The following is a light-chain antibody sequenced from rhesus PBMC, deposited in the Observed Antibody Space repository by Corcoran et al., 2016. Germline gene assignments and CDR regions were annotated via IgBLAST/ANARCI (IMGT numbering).Light chain of an antibody. CDR1: QSISSW. J-gene: IGKJ4*01. V-gene: IGKV1-22*01. CDR2: KAY. CDR3: QHYYDNPLT. Sequence: DIQMTQSPSSLSASVGDTVTLTCRASQSISSWFAWYQQKPGKAPKLLIYKAYSLQSGAPSRFSGSGSGTDVTLTISSLQPEDSAAYYCQHYYDNPLTFGGGTKVDLK.